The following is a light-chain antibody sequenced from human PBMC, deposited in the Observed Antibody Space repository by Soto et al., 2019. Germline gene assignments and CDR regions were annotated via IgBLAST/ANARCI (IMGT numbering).Light chain of an antibody. Sequence: LTHPPSVSVAPGQTARSTCGGNNIGSKSVHWYQQKPGQAPVLVVYDDSNRPSGIPERFSGSNSGNTATLTISRVEAGDEADYYCQVWDSSSDHSVFGTGTKVTVL. V-gene: IGLV3-21*02. CDR1: NIGSKS. CDR2: DDS. J-gene: IGLJ1*01. CDR3: QVWDSSSDHSV.